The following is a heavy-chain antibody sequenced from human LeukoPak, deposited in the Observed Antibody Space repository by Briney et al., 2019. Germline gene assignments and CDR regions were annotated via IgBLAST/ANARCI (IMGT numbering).Heavy chain of an antibody. Sequence: ASVKVSCKASGYTFTSYDINWVRQATGQGLEWMGWMNPNSGNTGYAQEFQGRVTMTRNTSISTAYMELSSLRSEDTAVYYCARVPTYDYVWGSYRTGFDYWGQGTLVTVSS. V-gene: IGHV1-8*01. J-gene: IGHJ4*02. D-gene: IGHD3-16*01. CDR2: MNPNSGNT. CDR3: ARVPTYDYVWGSYRTGFDY. CDR1: GYTFTSYD.